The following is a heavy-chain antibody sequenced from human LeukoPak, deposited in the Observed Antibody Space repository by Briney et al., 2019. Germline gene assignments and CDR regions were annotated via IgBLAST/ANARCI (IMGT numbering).Heavy chain of an antibody. V-gene: IGHV4-59*01. CDR2: IYYSGST. J-gene: IGHJ5*02. D-gene: IGHD3-3*01. CDR1: GGSISSYY. Sequence: SETLSLTCTVSGGSISSYYWSWIRQPPGKGLEWIGYIYYSGSTNYNPSLKSRVTISVDTSKNQFSLKLSSVTAADTAVYYCASTPSGLNWFDPWGQGTLVTVSS. CDR3: ASTPSGLNWFDP.